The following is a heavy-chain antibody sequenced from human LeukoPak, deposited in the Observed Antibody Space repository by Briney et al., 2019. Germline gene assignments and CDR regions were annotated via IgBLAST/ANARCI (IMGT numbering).Heavy chain of an antibody. V-gene: IGHV3-53*01. CDR3: ARSVAVAGTFQH. Sequence: GGSLRLSCATPGFTVSSNYMSWVRQAPGKGLEWVSVIYSGGSTYYADSVKGRFTISRDNSKNTLYLQMNSLRAEDTAVYYCARSVAVAGTFQHWGQGTLVTVSS. J-gene: IGHJ1*01. CDR2: IYSGGST. D-gene: IGHD6-19*01. CDR1: GFTVSSNY.